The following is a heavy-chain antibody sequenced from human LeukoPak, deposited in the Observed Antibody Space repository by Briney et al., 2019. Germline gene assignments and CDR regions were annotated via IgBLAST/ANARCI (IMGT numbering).Heavy chain of an antibody. V-gene: IGHV3-33*01. CDR3: AREARAGAYFDY. D-gene: IGHD1-26*01. CDR2: IWYDGSDK. CDR1: GFTFSSYG. Sequence: PGGSLRLSCATSGFTFSSYGMHWVRQAPGKGRKWVAIIWYDGSDKYYADSVKGRFTISRDNSRNTLYLQMNSLRAEDTAVYYCAREARAGAYFDYWGQGTLVTVSS. J-gene: IGHJ4*02.